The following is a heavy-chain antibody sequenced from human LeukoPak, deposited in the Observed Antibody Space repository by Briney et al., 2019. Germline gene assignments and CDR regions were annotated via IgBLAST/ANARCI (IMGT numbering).Heavy chain of an antibody. CDR2: ISSSSSYT. Sequence: GVSLRLSCAASGFTFSDYYMSWIRQAPGKGLEWVSYISSSSSYTNYADSVKGRFTISRDNAKNSLYLQMNSLRAEDTAVYYCARRPTASAERGMDVWGHGTTVIVSS. CDR3: ARRPTASAERGMDV. CDR1: GFTFSDYY. J-gene: IGHJ6*02. V-gene: IGHV3-11*06. D-gene: IGHD6-25*01.